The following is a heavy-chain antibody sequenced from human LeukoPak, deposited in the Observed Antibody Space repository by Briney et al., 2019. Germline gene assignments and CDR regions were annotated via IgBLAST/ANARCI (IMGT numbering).Heavy chain of an antibody. CDR3: AMTLLHVEMATQDC. CDR1: GGTFSSYA. CDR2: IIPIFGTA. V-gene: IGHV1-69*05. Sequence: SVKVSCKASGGTFSSYAISWVRQAPGQGPEWMGRIIPIFGTANYAQKFQGRVTITTDESTSTAYMELSSLRSEDTAVYYCAMTLLHVEMATQDCWGQGTLVTVSS. D-gene: IGHD5-24*01. J-gene: IGHJ4*02.